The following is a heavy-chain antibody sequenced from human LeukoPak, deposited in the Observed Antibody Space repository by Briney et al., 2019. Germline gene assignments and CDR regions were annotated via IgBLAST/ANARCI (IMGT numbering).Heavy chain of an antibody. CDR1: GYTFSDYG. J-gene: IGHJ5*01. Sequence: PGTSLILSCTASGYTFSDYGMHWVRQAPGKGLEWLSVISYSGVVKFYADSVKGRFTISRDNAKNTLYLQMNSLRAEDTAVYYCARGGNYVSGSFDSWGQGTLVTVSS. CDR3: ARGGNYVSGSFDS. CDR2: ISYSGVVK. D-gene: IGHD3-10*01. V-gene: IGHV3-33*08.